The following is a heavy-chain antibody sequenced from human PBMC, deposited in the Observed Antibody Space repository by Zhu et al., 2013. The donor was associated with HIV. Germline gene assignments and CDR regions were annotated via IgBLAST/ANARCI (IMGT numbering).Heavy chain of an antibody. CDR2: IIPIFDTA. CDR3: ARGEANWGPKVGLDI. J-gene: IGHJ3*02. CDR1: GGTFSNYG. D-gene: IGHD7-27*01. Sequence: QVQLVQSGAEVKKPGSSVKVSCKASGGTFSNYGINWVRQAPGQGLEWMGGIIPIFDTANYAQKFQGRVTITADESTSTAYMELSSLRSEDTAVYYCARGEANWGPKVGLDIWGQGTMVTVSS. V-gene: IGHV1-69*01.